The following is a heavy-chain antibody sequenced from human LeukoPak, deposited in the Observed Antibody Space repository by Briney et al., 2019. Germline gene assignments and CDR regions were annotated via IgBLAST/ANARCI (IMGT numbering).Heavy chain of an antibody. CDR1: GYTLTNYA. Sequence: VXVSXKGSGYTLTNYAIXXVRQAPGQXLXXMGWTSVYKGNTNYAQKFQGRVTMTTDTSTSTTYMEVRSLRSDDTAMYYCARGLRFLEWPPTYFMDVWGKGTTVTVSS. J-gene: IGHJ6*03. D-gene: IGHD3-3*01. V-gene: IGHV1-18*01. CDR2: TSVYKGNT. CDR3: ARGLRFLEWPPTYFMDV.